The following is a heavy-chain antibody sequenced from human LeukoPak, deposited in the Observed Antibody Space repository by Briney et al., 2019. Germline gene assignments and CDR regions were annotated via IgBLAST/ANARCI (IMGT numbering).Heavy chain of an antibody. CDR3: ARGYCTSSSCYNDY. J-gene: IGHJ4*02. CDR1: GFTFSSYA. D-gene: IGHD2-2*02. Sequence: PGGSLRLSCATSGFTFSSYAFHWVRQAPGKGLEWVATMSFDVNNKYYADSVRGRFTISRDNSKNTLYLQMNSLRAEDTAVYSCARGYCTSSSCYNDYWSQGTLVTVSS. CDR2: MSFDVNNK. V-gene: IGHV3-30*04.